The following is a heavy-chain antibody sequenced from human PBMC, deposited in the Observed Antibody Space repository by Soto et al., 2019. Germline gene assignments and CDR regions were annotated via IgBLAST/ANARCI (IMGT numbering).Heavy chain of an antibody. Sequence: ASVKVSCKASGYTFTSYGISWVRQAPGQGLEWMGWISAYNGNTNYAQKLQGRVTMTTDTSTITAYMELRSLRSDDTAVYYCARTPRDYYDSSGYYWFDPWGQGTLVTVSS. CDR3: ARTPRDYYDSSGYYWFDP. D-gene: IGHD3-22*01. CDR1: GYTFTSYG. V-gene: IGHV1-18*01. CDR2: ISAYNGNT. J-gene: IGHJ5*02.